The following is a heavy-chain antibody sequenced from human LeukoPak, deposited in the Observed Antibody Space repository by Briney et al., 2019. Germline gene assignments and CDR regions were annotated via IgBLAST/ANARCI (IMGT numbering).Heavy chain of an antibody. CDR3: ARDPNIVVVVAASPYNWFDP. V-gene: IGHV1-18*01. Sequence: ASVKVSCKASGYTFTSYDISWVRQAPGQGLEWMGWINAYNGNTNYAQTLQGRVTMTTDTSTSTAYMELRSLRSDDTAVYYCARDPNIVVVVAASPYNWFDPWGQGTLVTVSS. J-gene: IGHJ5*02. CDR1: GYTFTSYD. CDR2: INAYNGNT. D-gene: IGHD2-15*01.